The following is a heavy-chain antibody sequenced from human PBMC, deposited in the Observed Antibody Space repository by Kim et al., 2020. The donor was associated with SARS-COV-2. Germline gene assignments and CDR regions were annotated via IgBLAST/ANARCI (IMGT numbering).Heavy chain of an antibody. D-gene: IGHD3-22*01. Sequence: QGRVTITRDTSASTAYMELSSLRSEDTAVYYCARDSNPLDSSGYYNWFDPWGQGTLVTVSS. V-gene: IGHV1-3*01. J-gene: IGHJ5*02. CDR3: ARDSNPLDSSGYYNWFDP.